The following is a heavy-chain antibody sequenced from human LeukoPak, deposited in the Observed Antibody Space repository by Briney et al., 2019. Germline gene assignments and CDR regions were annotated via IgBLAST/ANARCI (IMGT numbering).Heavy chain of an antibody. CDR2: ISAYNGNT. CDR3: AGGRTDIVVVPATLRNYYFDY. V-gene: IGHV1-18*01. J-gene: IGHJ4*02. D-gene: IGHD2-2*01. CDR1: GYTFTSYG. Sequence: ASVKVSCKASGYTFTSYGISWVRQAPGQGLEWMGWISAYNGNTNYAQKLQGRVTMTTDTSTSTAYMELSSLRSEDTAVYYCAGGRTDIVVVPATLRNYYFDYWGQGTLVTVSS.